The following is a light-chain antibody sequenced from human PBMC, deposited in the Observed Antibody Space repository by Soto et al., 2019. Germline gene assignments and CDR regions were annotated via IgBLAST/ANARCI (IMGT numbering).Light chain of an antibody. CDR3: QQSYSIPYT. CDR1: QTISRN. CDR2: VVS. J-gene: IGKJ2*01. V-gene: IGKV1-39*01. Sequence: DIKLTQSPSSLSASVGDRVTITCRASQTISRNLNWYQQKPGEAPRLLMYVVSTLQGGVPSRFSGSESGTDYTLTISSVQPDDFATYYFQQSYSIPYTFGQGTKLEIK.